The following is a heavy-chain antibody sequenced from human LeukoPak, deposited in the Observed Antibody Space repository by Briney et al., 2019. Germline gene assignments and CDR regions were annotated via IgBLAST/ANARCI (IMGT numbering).Heavy chain of an antibody. CDR2: IVASGAVT. CDR3: AREWRGYCSSTSCTTARSFDY. Sequence: GGSLRLSCAASGFTFSSYWMSWVRQAPGKGLEWVSGIVASGAVTAYIDSVKGRFTISRDNSKNTLYLQMNSLRAEDTAVYYCAREWRGYCSSTSCTTARSFDYWGQGTLVTVSS. V-gene: IGHV3-23*01. D-gene: IGHD2-2*01. CDR1: GFTFSSYW. J-gene: IGHJ4*02.